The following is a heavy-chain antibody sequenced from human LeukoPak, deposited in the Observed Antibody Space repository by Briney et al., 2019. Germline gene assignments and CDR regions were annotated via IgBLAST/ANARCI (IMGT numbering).Heavy chain of an antibody. D-gene: IGHD2-21*02. Sequence: SETLSLTCTVSGGSISSSSYYWGWIRQPPGKGLEWIGSIYYSGGTYYNPSLKSRVTISVDTSKNQFSLKLSSVTAADTAVYYCARRGHIVVVTAKDAFDIWGQGTMVTVSS. CDR3: ARRGHIVVVTAKDAFDI. CDR1: GGSISSSSYY. CDR2: IYYSGGT. J-gene: IGHJ3*02. V-gene: IGHV4-39*01.